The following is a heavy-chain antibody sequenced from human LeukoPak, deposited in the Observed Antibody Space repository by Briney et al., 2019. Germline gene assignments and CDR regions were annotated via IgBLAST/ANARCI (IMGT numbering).Heavy chain of an antibody. J-gene: IGHJ3*02. D-gene: IGHD3-22*01. CDR1: GFTVSSNY. V-gene: IGHV3-53*04. Sequence: PGGSLRLSCAASGFTVSSNYMSWVRQAPGKGLERVSVIYSGGSTYYADSVKGRFTISRHNSKNTLYLQMNSLRAEDTAVYYCARYLVVIEDAFDIWGQGTMVTVSS. CDR3: ARYLVVIEDAFDI. CDR2: IYSGGST.